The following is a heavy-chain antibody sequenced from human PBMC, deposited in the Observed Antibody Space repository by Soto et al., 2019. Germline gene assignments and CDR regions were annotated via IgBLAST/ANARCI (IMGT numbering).Heavy chain of an antibody. Sequence: QVQLVQSGAEVKKPGSSVKVSCKASGGTFSSYAISWVRQAPGQGLEWMGGIIPIFGTANYAQKFQGRVKITADESTSTAYMDRSSLRSEDTAVYYCERKVRVPYREEYGMDVWCQGTTVTVSS. CDR3: ERKVRVPYREEYGMDV. J-gene: IGHJ6*02. CDR1: GGTFSSYA. V-gene: IGHV1-69*01. CDR2: IIPIFGTA. D-gene: IGHD3-10*01.